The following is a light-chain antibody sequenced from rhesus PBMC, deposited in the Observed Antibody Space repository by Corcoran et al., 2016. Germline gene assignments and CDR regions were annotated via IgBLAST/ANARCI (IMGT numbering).Light chain of an antibody. CDR1: QGISNN. J-gene: IGKJ2*01. CDR3: LQHNSYPYS. Sequence: DIQMTQSPSSLSASVGDRVTITCQASQGISNNLAWYQQKPGKAPKLLIYDTSSLESGVPSRFSGSGSWTDFTLTFSSLQPEDLAVYDCLQHNSYPYSFGQGTKVEIK. CDR2: DTS. V-gene: IGKV1S13*01.